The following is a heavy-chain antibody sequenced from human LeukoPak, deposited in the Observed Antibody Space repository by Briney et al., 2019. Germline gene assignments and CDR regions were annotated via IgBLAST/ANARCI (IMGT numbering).Heavy chain of an antibody. CDR1: GGSIRSRNYY. CDR2: IYYSGST. V-gene: IGHV4-39*02. J-gene: IGHJ3*01. CDR3: ARDLSSSSNYVDGTFDF. D-gene: IGHD4-11*01. Sequence: SETLSLTCTVSGGSIRSRNYYWGWIRQPPGKGLEWIGSIYYSGSTYYNPSLKRRVTISVDTSKNQFSLKLSSVTAADTAVYYCARDLSSSSNYVDGTFDFWGQGTLVTSSS.